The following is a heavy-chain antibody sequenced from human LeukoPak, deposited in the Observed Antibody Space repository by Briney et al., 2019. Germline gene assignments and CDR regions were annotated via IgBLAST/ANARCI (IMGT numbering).Heavy chain of an antibody. D-gene: IGHD3-10*01. V-gene: IGHV1-2*02. Sequence: ASVKVSCKASGYTFTGYYMHWVRQAPGQGLEWMGWINPNSGGTNYAQKFQGRVTMTRDTSISTAYMELRSLRSDDTAVYYCARDSGYWYFDLWGRGTLVTVSS. J-gene: IGHJ2*01. CDR3: ARDSGYWYFDL. CDR2: INPNSGGT. CDR1: GYTFTGYY.